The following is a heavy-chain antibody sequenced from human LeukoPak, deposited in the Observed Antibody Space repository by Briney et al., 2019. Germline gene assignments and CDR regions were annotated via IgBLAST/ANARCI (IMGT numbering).Heavy chain of an antibody. J-gene: IGHJ6*03. CDR1: GGSFSNYY. Sequence: PSETLSLTCAVYGGSFSNYYWSWIRQPPGKGREWIGEINDSGRTNYNPSLMSRVTISVDTSKNQFSLRLNSVTATDTAVYYCARRWNYGRNYYIDVWGKGATVSVSS. D-gene: IGHD1-7*01. CDR3: ARRWNYGRNYYIDV. CDR2: INDSGRT. V-gene: IGHV4-34*01.